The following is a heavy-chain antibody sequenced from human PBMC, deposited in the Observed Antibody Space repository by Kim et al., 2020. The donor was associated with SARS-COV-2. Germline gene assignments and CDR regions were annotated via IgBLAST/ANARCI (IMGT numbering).Heavy chain of an antibody. J-gene: IGHJ4*02. Sequence: ADSVKGRFTISRDNSKNTLYLQMNSLRAEDTAVYYCASSQRDYGDYVFDYWGQGTLVTVSS. V-gene: IGHV3-30*01. CDR3: ASSQRDYGDYVFDY. D-gene: IGHD4-17*01.